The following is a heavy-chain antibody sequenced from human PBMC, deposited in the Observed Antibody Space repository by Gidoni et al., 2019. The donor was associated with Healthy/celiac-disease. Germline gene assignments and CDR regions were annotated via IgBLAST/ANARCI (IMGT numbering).Heavy chain of an antibody. CDR3: ASSPNDYGDHYG. CDR2: ISYDGSNK. D-gene: IGHD4-17*01. V-gene: IGHV3-30*03. Sequence: QVQLVESGGGVVQPGRSLSLSCAASGFTFSSYGMHWVRQAPGKGLGGVAVISYDGSNKYYADSVKGRFTISRDNSKNTLYLQMNSLRAEDTAVYYCASSPNDYGDHYGWGQGTLVTVSS. J-gene: IGHJ4*02. CDR1: GFTFSSYG.